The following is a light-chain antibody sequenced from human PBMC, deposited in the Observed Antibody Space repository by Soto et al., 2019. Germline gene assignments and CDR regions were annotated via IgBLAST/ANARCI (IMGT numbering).Light chain of an antibody. V-gene: IGKV1-5*01. CDR2: DAS. J-gene: IGKJ1*01. CDR1: QNVNDY. Sequence: DIQMTQTPSTMSASVGDRVTINCRASQNVNDYLAWYQQKPGNSPKVLIYDASTLESGVPSRFSGSGSGTEFTLTISGLQADDFATYYCQQYSSNRTFGQGTKVEVK. CDR3: QQYSSNRT.